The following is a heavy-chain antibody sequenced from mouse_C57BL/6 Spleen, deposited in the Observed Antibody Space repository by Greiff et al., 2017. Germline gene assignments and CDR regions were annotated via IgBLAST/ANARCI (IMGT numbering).Heavy chain of an antibody. CDR2: IDPSDSET. Sequence: QVQLKESGAELVRPGSSVKLSCKASGYTFTSYWMHWVKQRPIQGLEWIGNIDPSDSETHYNQKFKDKATLTVDKSSSTAYMQLSSLTSEDSAVYYCARGSYDENYFDYWGQGTTLTVSS. V-gene: IGHV1-52*01. J-gene: IGHJ2*01. CDR1: GYTFTSYW. D-gene: IGHD2-12*01. CDR3: ARGSYDENYFDY.